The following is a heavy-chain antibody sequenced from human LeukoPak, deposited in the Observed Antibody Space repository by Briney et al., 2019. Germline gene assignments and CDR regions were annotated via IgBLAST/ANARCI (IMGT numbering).Heavy chain of an antibody. CDR2: MNPNSGNT. J-gene: IGHJ1*01. D-gene: IGHD5-12*01. CDR1: GYTFTSYD. CDR3: ARAPRDNSGYNVFQH. V-gene: IGHV1-8*01. Sequence: ASVKVSCKASGYTFTSYDTNWVRQATGQGLEWMGWMNPNSGNTGYAQRFQGRVTMTRNASISTAYMELSSLRSEDTAVYYCARAPRDNSGYNVFQHWGQGTLVTVSS.